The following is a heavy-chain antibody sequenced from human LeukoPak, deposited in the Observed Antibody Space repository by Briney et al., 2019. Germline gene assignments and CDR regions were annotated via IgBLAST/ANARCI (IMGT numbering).Heavy chain of an antibody. D-gene: IGHD3-16*02. V-gene: IGHV3-30*03. Sequence: PGGALRLSCAASGFIFSNHGMQWLRQAPGKGLEWVAVISYDGSNEYYADSVKGRFIISRDNSKNTLFLQMNSLRPEDTAVYYCARSTFGGIIVIGDYWGQGTLVTVS. CDR1: GFIFSNHG. CDR3: ARSTFGGIIVIGDY. J-gene: IGHJ4*02. CDR2: ISYDGSNE.